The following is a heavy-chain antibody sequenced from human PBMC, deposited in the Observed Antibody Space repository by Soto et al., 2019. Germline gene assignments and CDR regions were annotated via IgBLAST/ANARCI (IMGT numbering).Heavy chain of an antibody. CDR3: ARDSSHVLLWFGELYGMDV. CDR1: GFTFSSYA. V-gene: IGHV3-30-3*01. J-gene: IGHJ6*02. Sequence: QVQLVESGGGVVQPGRSLRLSCAASGFTFSSYAMHWVRQAPGKGLEWVAVISYDGSNKYYADSVKGRFTISRDNSKNPLYLQMNSLRAEDTAVYYCARDSSHVLLWFGELYGMDVWGQGTTVTVSS. CDR2: ISYDGSNK. D-gene: IGHD3-10*01.